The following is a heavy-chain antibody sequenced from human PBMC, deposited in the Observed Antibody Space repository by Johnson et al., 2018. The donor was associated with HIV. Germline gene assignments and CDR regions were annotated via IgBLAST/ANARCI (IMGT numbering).Heavy chain of an antibody. CDR1: GFTFDDYA. J-gene: IGHJ3*02. D-gene: IGHD5-24*01. CDR3: AKASRDKLATIIGPWAESDAFDI. V-gene: IGHV3-9*01. Sequence: VQLVESGGGLVQPGRSLRLSCVASGFTFDDYAMHWVRQAPGKGLEWVSGISWNRNNIGYADSVKGRFTISRDNAKNSLYLQMNSLRTEDTALYYCAKASRDKLATIIGPWAESDAFDIWGQGTMGTVSS. CDR2: ISWNRNNI.